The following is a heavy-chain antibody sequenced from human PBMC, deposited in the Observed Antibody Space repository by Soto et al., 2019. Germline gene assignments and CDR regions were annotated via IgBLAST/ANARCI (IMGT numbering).Heavy chain of an antibody. CDR2: INHSGST. CDR1: GGSFSGYY. J-gene: IGHJ4*02. V-gene: IGHV4-34*01. CDR3: ARVTPVVVAAKGSCVDY. Sequence: SETLSLTCAVYGGSFSGYYWSWIRQPPGKGLEWIGEINHSGSTNYNPSLKSRVTISVDTSKNQFSLKLSSVTAADTAVYYCARVTPVVVAAKGSCVDYWGQGTLVTVSS. D-gene: IGHD2-15*01.